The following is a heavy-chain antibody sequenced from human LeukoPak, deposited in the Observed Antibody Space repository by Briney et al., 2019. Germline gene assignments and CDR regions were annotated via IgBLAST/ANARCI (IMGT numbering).Heavy chain of an antibody. CDR3: AKGGLSWFDP. Sequence: PGGSLRLSCAASGFTFSSYAMHWVRQAPGKGLEWVAVISYDGSNKYYADSVKGRFTISRDNSKNTLYLQMNSLRAEDTAVYYCAKGGLSWFDPWGQGTLVTVSS. D-gene: IGHD2-21*01. J-gene: IGHJ5*02. CDR1: GFTFSSYA. CDR2: ISYDGSNK. V-gene: IGHV3-30-3*01.